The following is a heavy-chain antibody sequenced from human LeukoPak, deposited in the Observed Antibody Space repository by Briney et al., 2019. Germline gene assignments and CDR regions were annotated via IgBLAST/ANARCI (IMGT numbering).Heavy chain of an antibody. CDR2: ISGSGGST. CDR3: AKDPALLWSGYYS. D-gene: IGHD3-3*01. CDR1: GFTFSSYA. Sequence: GGSLRLSCAASGFTFSSYAMNWVRQAPGKGLEWVSAISGSGGSTYYADSMKGRFTISRDNSKNTLYLQMNGLRAEDTAVYYCAKDPALLWSGYYSWGQGTLVTVSS. J-gene: IGHJ4*02. V-gene: IGHV3-23*01.